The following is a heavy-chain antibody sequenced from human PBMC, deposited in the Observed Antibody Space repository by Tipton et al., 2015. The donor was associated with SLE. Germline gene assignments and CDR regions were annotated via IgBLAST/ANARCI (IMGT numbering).Heavy chain of an antibody. CDR2: IWYDGSNQ. CDR3: AKARAAAAQAFDI. D-gene: IGHD6-13*01. CDR1: GFTFSNFG. Sequence: QVQLVQSGGGVVQPGRSLRLSCAASGFTFSNFGFHWVRQAPGKGLEWVALIWYDGSNQNYADSVKGRFTISRDNSKGTLYLQMNSLRVEDTAVYYCAKARAAAAQAFDIWGQGTMVTVSS. V-gene: IGHV3-33*06. J-gene: IGHJ3*02.